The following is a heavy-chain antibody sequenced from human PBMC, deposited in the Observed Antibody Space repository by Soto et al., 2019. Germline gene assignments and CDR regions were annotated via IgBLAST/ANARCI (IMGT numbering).Heavy chain of an antibody. Sequence: GGSLRLSCAASGFTFSSYAMSWVRQAPGKGLEWVSAISGSGGSTYYADSVKGRFTISRDNSKNTLYLQMNSLRAEDTVVYYCAKDRGALRFLEWLLSHFDYWGQGTLVTVSS. CDR2: ISGSGGST. CDR1: GFTFSSYA. V-gene: IGHV3-23*01. D-gene: IGHD3-3*01. CDR3: AKDRGALRFLEWLLSHFDY. J-gene: IGHJ4*02.